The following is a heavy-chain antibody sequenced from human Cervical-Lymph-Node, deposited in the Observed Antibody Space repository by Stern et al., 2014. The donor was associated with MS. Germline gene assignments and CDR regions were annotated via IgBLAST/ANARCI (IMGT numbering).Heavy chain of an antibody. CDR3: ARAVVVAATHHYYYGMDV. J-gene: IGHJ6*02. Sequence: QVQLLQPGAEVKKPGASVKVSCKASGYTFTSYGISWVRQAPGQGLEWMGWISAYNGNTNYAQKLQGRVTMTTDTSTSTAYMELRSLRSDDTAVYYCARAVVVAATHHYYYGMDVWGQGTTVTVSS. CDR1: GYTFTSYG. V-gene: IGHV1-18*01. D-gene: IGHD2-15*01. CDR2: ISAYNGNT.